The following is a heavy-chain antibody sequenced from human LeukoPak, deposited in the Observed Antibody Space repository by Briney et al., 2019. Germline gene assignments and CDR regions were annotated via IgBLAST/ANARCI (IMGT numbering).Heavy chain of an antibody. V-gene: IGHV3-23*01. CDR1: GFTFSTYN. CDR2: VSGSGSTT. D-gene: IGHD4-23*01. CDR3: AKSLDYGGNRARLDF. J-gene: IGHJ4*02. Sequence: GGSLRLSCAASGFTFSTYNMNWVRQAPGKGLEWVSAVSGSGSTTYYARSVKGRFTVSRDNSKNTLYLQMNSLRVDDTAVYYCAKSLDYGGNRARLDFWGQGTLVTVSS.